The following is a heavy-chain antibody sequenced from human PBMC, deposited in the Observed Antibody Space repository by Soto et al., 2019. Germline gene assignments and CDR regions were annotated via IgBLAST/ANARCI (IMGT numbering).Heavy chain of an antibody. V-gene: IGHV4-39*02. CDR3: ARDKITGLFDY. CDR2: TYYNGNA. CDR1: GASIDRSNYY. D-gene: IGHD2-8*02. J-gene: IGHJ4*02. Sequence: SETLSLTCTVSGASIDRSNYYWDWIRQPPGKGLEWIGTTYYNGNAYYNPSLKSRVTMSVDTSKNQFSLKLTSVTAADTAVYYCARDKITGLFDYWGQGTLVTVSS.